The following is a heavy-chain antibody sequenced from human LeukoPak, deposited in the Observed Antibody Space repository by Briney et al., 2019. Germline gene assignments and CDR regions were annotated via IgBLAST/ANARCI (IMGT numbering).Heavy chain of an antibody. J-gene: IGHJ4*02. D-gene: IGHD1-26*01. CDR3: ARQSLGGELRGFDY. V-gene: IGHV1-8*03. CDR1: GYTFTSYD. Sequence: ASVKVSCKASGYTFTSYDINWVRQATGQGLEWMGWMNPNSGNTGYAQKFQGRVTITRNTSISTAYMELSSLRSEDTAGYYCARQSLGGELRGFDYWGQGTLVTVSS. CDR2: MNPNSGNT.